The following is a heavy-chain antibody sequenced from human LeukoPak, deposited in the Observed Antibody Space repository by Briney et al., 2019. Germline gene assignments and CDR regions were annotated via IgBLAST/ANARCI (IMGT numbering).Heavy chain of an antibody. Sequence: GGSLRLSCAASGFTVSSNYMSWVREAPGKGLEWVSVIYSGGSTYYADSVKGRFTISRDNSKNTLYLQMNSLRAEDTAVYYCARVHDDYYYGMDVWGQGTTVTVSS. CDR1: GFTVSSNY. J-gene: IGHJ6*02. CDR3: ARVHDDYYYGMDV. V-gene: IGHV3-66*01. CDR2: IYSGGST.